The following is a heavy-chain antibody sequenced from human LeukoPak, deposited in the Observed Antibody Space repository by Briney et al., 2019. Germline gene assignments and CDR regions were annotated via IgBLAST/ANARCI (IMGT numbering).Heavy chain of an antibody. CDR2: IRTTDYGGTA. D-gene: IGHD5-12*01. CDR1: GFTFADQP. J-gene: IGHJ4*02. Sequence: PGGSLRLSCSASGFTFADQPFTWVRQAPGKGLEWVAFIRTTDYGGTAEYATSVNGRFTVSRDDSKSMVYLQMDSLQSEDTAVYYCCRGYATLPYWGQGALVTVSS. CDR3: CRGYATLPY. V-gene: IGHV3-49*04.